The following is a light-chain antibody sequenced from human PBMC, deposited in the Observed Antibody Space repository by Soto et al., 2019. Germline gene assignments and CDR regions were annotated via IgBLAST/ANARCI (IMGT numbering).Light chain of an antibody. J-gene: IGKJ4*01. CDR2: DAS. CDR3: QQRSNWPLVT. CDR1: QSVSRSY. V-gene: IGKV3-11*01. Sequence: VLTQSPATLSLSPGEIATLSCRASQSVSRSYLAWYQQKPGQAPRLLIYDASNRSTGIPARFSGSGSGTDFTLTIRSLEPEDFAVYGCQQRSNWPLVTFGGGTKVAIK.